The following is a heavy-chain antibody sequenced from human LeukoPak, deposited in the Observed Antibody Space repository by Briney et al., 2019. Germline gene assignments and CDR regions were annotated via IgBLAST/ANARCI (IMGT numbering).Heavy chain of an antibody. Sequence: SVKVSCKASGGTFSSYAISWVRQAPGQGPEWMGRIIPILGIANYAQKFQGRVTITADKSTSTAYMELSSLRSEDTAVYYCARDPGKTYYDILTGYRKLNIDYYYGMDVWGQGTTVTVSS. J-gene: IGHJ6*02. CDR1: GGTFSSYA. D-gene: IGHD3-9*01. CDR2: IIPILGIA. V-gene: IGHV1-69*04. CDR3: ARDPGKTYYDILTGYRKLNIDYYYGMDV.